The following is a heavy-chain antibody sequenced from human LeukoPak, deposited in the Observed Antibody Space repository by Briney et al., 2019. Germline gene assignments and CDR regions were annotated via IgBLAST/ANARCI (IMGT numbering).Heavy chain of an antibody. J-gene: IGHJ4*02. CDR2: ISSSGSTI. CDR1: GFTFSSYE. V-gene: IGHV3-48*03. Sequence: GGSLRLSCAASGFTFSSYEMNWVRQAPGKGLEWVSYISSSGSTIYYADSVKGRFTISRDNAKNSLYLQMNSLRAEDMALYYCAKGYNWNDGVGFDYWGQGTLVTVSS. CDR3: AKGYNWNDGVGFDY. D-gene: IGHD1-20*01.